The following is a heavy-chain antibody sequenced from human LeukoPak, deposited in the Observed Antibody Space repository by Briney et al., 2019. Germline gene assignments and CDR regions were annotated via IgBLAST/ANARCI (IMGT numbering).Heavy chain of an antibody. CDR2: IYYSWST. D-gene: IGHD4-17*01. V-gene: IGHV4-59*01. CDR3: ARAPLTYGDYAFDY. CDR1: GGSISSYY. Sequence: SETLSLTCTVSGGSISSYYWSWIRQPPGKGLEWIGYIYYSWSTNYNPSLKSRVTISVDTSKNQFSLKLSSVTAADTAVYYCARAPLTYGDYAFDYWGQGTLVTVSS. J-gene: IGHJ4*02.